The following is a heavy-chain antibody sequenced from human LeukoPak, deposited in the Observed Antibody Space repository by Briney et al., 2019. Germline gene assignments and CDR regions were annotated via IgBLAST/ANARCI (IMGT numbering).Heavy chain of an antibody. Sequence: PSQTLSLTCTVSGGSISSGGYSWSWIRQHPGKGLEWIGYIYYSGSTYYNPSLKGRVTISVDTSKNQFSLKLSSVTAADTAVYYCARVYGSGSYYNRYFDYWGQGTLVTVSS. D-gene: IGHD3-10*01. CDR2: IYYSGST. CDR3: ARVYGSGSYYNRYFDY. V-gene: IGHV4-31*03. CDR1: GGSISSGGYS. J-gene: IGHJ4*02.